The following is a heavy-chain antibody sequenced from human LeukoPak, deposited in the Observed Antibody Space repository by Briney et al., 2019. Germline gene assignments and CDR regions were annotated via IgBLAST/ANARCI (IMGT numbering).Heavy chain of an antibody. V-gene: IGHV3-30-3*01. CDR2: ISYDGSNK. CDR3: ARDGGLYGGLEGYYFDY. J-gene: IGHJ4*02. Sequence: PGGSLRLSCAASGFTFSSYAMHWVRQAPGKGLEWVAVISYDGSNKYYADSVKGRFTISRDNSKNTLYLQMNSLRAEDTAVYYCARDGGLYGGLEGYYFDYWGQGTLVTVSS. CDR1: GFTFSSYA. D-gene: IGHD4-23*01.